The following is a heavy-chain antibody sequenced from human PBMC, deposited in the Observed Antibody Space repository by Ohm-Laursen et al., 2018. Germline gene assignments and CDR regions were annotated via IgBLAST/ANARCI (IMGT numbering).Heavy chain of an antibody. J-gene: IGHJ4*02. CDR2: IYTSGST. Sequence: TLSLTCTVSGGSISSNYWSWIRQPAGKGLEWIGRIYTSGSTNYNPSLKSRLTMSVDTSKNQFSLKLSSVTAADTAVYYCARGGELKRVPDYWGQGTLVTVSS. CDR3: ARGGELKRVPDY. D-gene: IGHD2-2*01. CDR1: GGSISSNY. V-gene: IGHV4-4*07.